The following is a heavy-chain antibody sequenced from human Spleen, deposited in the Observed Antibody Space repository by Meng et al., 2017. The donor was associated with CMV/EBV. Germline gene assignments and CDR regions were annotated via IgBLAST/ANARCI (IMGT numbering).Heavy chain of an antibody. CDR1: GGSSNGYY. J-gene: IGHJ4*02. V-gene: IGHV4-34*01. CDR3: TRGVGYSYGGNDY. Sequence: SETLSLTCAFYGGSSNGYYWSWIRQPPGKGMKWIGEINRSGSTNYNPSLKSRVPMSLDTSKNQFSLKLSSVTAADTAVYSCTRGVGYSYGGNDYWGQGTLVTVSS. D-gene: IGHD5-18*01. CDR2: INRSGST.